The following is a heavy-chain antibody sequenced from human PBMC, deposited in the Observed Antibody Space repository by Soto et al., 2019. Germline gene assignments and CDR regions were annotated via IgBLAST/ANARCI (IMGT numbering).Heavy chain of an antibody. D-gene: IGHD6-13*01. Sequence: VASVKVSCKASGYTFTGYYMHWVRQAPGQGLEWMGWINPNSGGTNYAQKFQGWVTMTRDTSISTAYMELSRLRSDDTAVYYCARGLAAASPSFDPWGKGPLVTAPQ. CDR3: ARGLAAASPSFDP. J-gene: IGHJ5*02. CDR1: GYTFTGYY. V-gene: IGHV1-2*04. CDR2: INPNSGGT.